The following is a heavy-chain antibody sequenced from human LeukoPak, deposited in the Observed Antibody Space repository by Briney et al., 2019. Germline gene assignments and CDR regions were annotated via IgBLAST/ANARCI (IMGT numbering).Heavy chain of an antibody. Sequence: GRYLRLSCSGSGFTFGDYAMSWVRQAPGKGLEWVGFIRSKVYRGATEYAASVKGRFTISRDDSKSIAYLHMNSLKTEDTAVYFCTRDPRTHTGNYIYYYFDYWGQGALVTVSS. CDR3: TRDPRTHTGNYIYYYFDY. J-gene: IGHJ4*02. CDR1: GFTFGDYA. D-gene: IGHD1-26*01. V-gene: IGHV3-49*04. CDR2: IRSKVYRGAT.